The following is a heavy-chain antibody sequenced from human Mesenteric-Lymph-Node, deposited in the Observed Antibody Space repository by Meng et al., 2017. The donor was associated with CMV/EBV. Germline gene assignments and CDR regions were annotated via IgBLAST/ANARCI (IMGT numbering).Heavy chain of an antibody. J-gene: IGHJ5*01. CDR1: GFTFRNYW. CDR3: ARRGVYNWFDS. V-gene: IGHV3-7*01. CDR2: IKQDGSEK. D-gene: IGHD3-10*01. Sequence: GESLKISCAASGFTFRNYWMSWVRQAPGKGLEWVANIKQDGSEKYYVDSVKGRFSISRDNAKNSLYVQMNSLRAEDTAVYYCARRGVYNWFDSWGQGTLVTVSS.